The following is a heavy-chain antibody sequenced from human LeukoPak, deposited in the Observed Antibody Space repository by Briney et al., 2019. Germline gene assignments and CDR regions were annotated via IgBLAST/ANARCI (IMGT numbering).Heavy chain of an antibody. Sequence: SETLSLTCTVSGGSISSSSYYWGWIRQPPGKGLEWIGSIYYSGSTYYNPSLKSRVTISVDTSKNQFSLKLSSVTAADTAVYYCAHALYYDFWSGYYTGFGYWGQGTLVTVSS. CDR3: AHALYYDFWSGYYTGFGY. V-gene: IGHV4-39*01. CDR1: GGSISSSSYY. D-gene: IGHD3-3*01. J-gene: IGHJ4*02. CDR2: IYYSGST.